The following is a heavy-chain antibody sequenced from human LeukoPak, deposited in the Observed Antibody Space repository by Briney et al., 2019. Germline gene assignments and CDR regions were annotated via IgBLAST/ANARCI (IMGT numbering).Heavy chain of an antibody. D-gene: IGHD6-13*01. CDR2: IYTSGST. Sequence: SETLSLTCTVSGGSISSGSYYWSWIRQPAGKGLEWIGRIYTSGSTNYNPSLKSRVTISVDTSKNQFSLKLSSVTAADTAVYYCARSSSNDYYMDVWGKGTTVTISS. V-gene: IGHV4-61*02. CDR1: GGSISSGSYY. J-gene: IGHJ6*03. CDR3: ARSSSNDYYMDV.